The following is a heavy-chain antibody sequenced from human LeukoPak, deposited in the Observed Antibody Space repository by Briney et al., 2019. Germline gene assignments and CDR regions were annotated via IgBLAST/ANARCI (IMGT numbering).Heavy chain of an antibody. CDR1: GGSFSGYY. J-gene: IGHJ4*02. V-gene: IGHV4-34*01. Sequence: SETLSLTCAVYGGSFSGYYWSWIRQPPGKGLEWIGEINHSGSTNYNPSLKSRVTISVDTSKNQFSLKLSSVTAADTAVYYCARKYYDFWSGYTADYWGQGTLVTVSS. CDR2: INHSGST. CDR3: ARKYYDFWSGYTADY. D-gene: IGHD3-3*01.